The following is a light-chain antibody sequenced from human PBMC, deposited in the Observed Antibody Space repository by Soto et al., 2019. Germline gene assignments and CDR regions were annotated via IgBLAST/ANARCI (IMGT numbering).Light chain of an antibody. V-gene: IGKV1-39*01. CDR3: QQSHGIPYT. CDR2: AAS. Sequence: DIQMTQSPSSLSASVGDRVTITCRASQTISTYLNWYQQKPGKAPKLLIYAASSLQSGVPSRFSGSGSGTDFTLTISSLQPEVFAIYYCQQSHGIPYTFGQGTKLEIK. CDR1: QTISTY. J-gene: IGKJ2*01.